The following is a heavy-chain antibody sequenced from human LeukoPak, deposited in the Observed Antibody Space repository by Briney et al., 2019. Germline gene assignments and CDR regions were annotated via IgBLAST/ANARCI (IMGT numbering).Heavy chain of an antibody. CDR1: GFTFSSYA. Sequence: GGSLRLSCAASGFTFSSYAMSWVRQAPGKGLEWVSAISGSGGSTYYADSVKGRFTISRDNSKNTLYLQMNSLRAEDTAVYYCAARYYDYIWGSYRTPDYWGQGTLVTVSS. V-gene: IGHV3-23*01. D-gene: IGHD3-16*02. CDR2: ISGSGGST. CDR3: AARYYDYIWGSYRTPDY. J-gene: IGHJ4*02.